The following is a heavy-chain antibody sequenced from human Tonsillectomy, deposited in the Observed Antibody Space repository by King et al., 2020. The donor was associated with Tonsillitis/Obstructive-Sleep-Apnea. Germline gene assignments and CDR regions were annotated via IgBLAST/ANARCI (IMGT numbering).Heavy chain of an antibody. CDR3: ARHWTDYDFWSGYPDY. CDR1: GGSISSSSYY. CDR2: IYYSGST. J-gene: IGHJ4*02. Sequence: QLQESGPGLVKPSETLSLTCTVSGGSISSSSYYWGWIRQPPGKGLEWIGSIYYSGSTYYNPSLKSRVTISVDTSKNQFPLKLSSVTAADTAVYYCARHWTDYDFWSGYPDYWGQGTLVTVSS. D-gene: IGHD3-3*01. V-gene: IGHV4-39*01.